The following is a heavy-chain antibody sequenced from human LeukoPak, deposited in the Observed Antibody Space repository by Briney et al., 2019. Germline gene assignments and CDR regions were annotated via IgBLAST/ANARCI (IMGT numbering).Heavy chain of an antibody. CDR3: ARVGVVPAAIPDGFDI. V-gene: IGHV3-53*01. CDR2: IYSGGST. CDR1: GFTVSSNY. Sequence: GGSLRLPCAASGFTVSSNYMSWVRQAPGKGLEWVSVIYSGGSTYYADSVKGRFTISRDNSKITLYLQMNSLTAEDTAVYYCARVGVVPAAIPDGFDIWGQGTMVTVSS. J-gene: IGHJ3*02. D-gene: IGHD2-2*01.